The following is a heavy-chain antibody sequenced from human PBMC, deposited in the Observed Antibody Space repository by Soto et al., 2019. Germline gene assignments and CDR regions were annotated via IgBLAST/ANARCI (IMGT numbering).Heavy chain of an antibody. J-gene: IGHJ2*01. D-gene: IGHD6-13*01. Sequence: QVQLQESGPGLVKPSGTLSLTCVVSGSFISTTNWWNWVRQSPGKGLEWIGEVFHSGTTNYNPSLQSRITRSIDKSTNQFSLRLNSVTAADSAVYYCARMGSGSWRGYLDLWGRGTLVTVSS. CDR2: VFHSGTT. CDR1: GSFISTTNW. CDR3: ARMGSGSWRGYLDL. V-gene: IGHV4-4*02.